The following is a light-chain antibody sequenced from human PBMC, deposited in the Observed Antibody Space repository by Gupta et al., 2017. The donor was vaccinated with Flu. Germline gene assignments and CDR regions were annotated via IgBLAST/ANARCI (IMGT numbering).Light chain of an antibody. V-gene: IGKV1-17*01. CDR1: QGVRKY. CDR3: QQHNSYPLI. J-gene: IGKJ4*01. Sequence: DIQMTQSPSSLSASVGDRVTITCRASQGVRKYLGWYQQKPGKAPKVLIYAASNLQAGVPSRFSGSGSGTEFTLTISSLQPEDFATYYCQQHNSYPLIFGGGT. CDR2: AAS.